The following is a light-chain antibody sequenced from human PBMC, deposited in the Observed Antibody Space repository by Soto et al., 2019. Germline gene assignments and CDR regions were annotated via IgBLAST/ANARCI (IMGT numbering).Light chain of an antibody. Sequence: QAVVTQEPSLTVSPGETVTLTCGSSTGAVTSADYPYWFQQKPGQAPRTLIYDTSNKHSWTPARFSGSLLGGKAALTLSGAQPEDEAEYYCLLYYSGGRPVFGGGTQLTVL. V-gene: IGLV7-46*01. CDR2: DTS. CDR3: LLYYSGGRPV. CDR1: TGAVTSADY. J-gene: IGLJ7*01.